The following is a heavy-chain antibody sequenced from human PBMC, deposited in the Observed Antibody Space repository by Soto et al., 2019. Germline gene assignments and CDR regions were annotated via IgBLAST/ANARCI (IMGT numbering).Heavy chain of an antibody. D-gene: IGHD3-22*01. V-gene: IGHV3-33*01. CDR1: GFTFSSYG. CDR3: ARGASSGDYYFDY. J-gene: IGHJ4*02. Sequence: QVQLVESGGGVVQPGRSLRLPCAASGFTFSSYGMHWVRQAPGKGLEWVAVIWYDGSNKYYADSVKGRFTISRDNSKNTLYLQMNSLRAEDTAVYYCARGASSGDYYFDYWGQGTLVTVSS. CDR2: IWYDGSNK.